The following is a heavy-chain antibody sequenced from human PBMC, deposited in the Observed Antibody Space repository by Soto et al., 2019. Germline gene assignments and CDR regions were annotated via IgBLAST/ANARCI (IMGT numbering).Heavy chain of an antibody. J-gene: IGHJ4*02. Sequence: GGSLRLSCAASGFTFSNYWMGWVRQAPGKGLEWVANIKKDGSEKYYVDSVKGRFTISRDNAKNSLYLQMNNLRAEDTAVYYCARDRSGWSAGANFDYSGQGTLVTVSS. V-gene: IGHV3-7*03. CDR2: IKKDGSEK. CDR3: ARDRSGWSAGANFDY. D-gene: IGHD6-19*01. CDR1: GFTFSNYW.